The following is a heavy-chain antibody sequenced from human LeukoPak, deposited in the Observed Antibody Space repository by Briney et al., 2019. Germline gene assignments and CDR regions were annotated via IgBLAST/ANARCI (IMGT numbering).Heavy chain of an antibody. Sequence: GASVKVSCKASGYTFITYGITWVRQAPGQGLEWIGWISPYNGNTNYAQRLQDRVTMTTDTSTSTAYMELRSLRSDDTAVYYCARKTIAGGYNWFDPWGQGTLVTVSS. V-gene: IGHV1-18*01. CDR1: GYTFITYG. CDR2: ISPYNGNT. D-gene: IGHD6-13*01. CDR3: ARKTIAGGYNWFDP. J-gene: IGHJ5*02.